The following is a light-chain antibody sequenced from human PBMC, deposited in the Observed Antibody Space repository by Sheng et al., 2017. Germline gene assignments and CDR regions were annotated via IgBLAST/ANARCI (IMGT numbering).Light chain of an antibody. CDR1: SSNFGSNY. CDR2: QND. V-gene: IGLV1-51*02. CDR3: GTWDTSVGGV. Sequence: QSVLTQPPSVSATPGQKITISCSGSSSNFGSNYISWYQHLPGTAPKLLIFQNDHRPSGIPDRFSGSKSASSATLAITGLQTGDEAIYYCGTWDTSVGGVFGTGTKVS. J-gene: IGLJ1*01.